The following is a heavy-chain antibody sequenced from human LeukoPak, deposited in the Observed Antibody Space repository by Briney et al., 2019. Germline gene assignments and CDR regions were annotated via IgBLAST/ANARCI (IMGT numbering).Heavy chain of an antibody. CDR3: ARASGITIFGVVVTPTWFDP. Sequence: PSETLSLTCAVYGGSFSGYYWSWIRQPPGKGLEWIGEINHSGSTNYNPSLKSRVTISVDTSKNQFSLKLNSVTAADTAVYYCARASGITIFGVVVTPTWFDPWGQGTLVTVSS. V-gene: IGHV4-34*01. J-gene: IGHJ5*02. CDR1: GGSFSGYY. CDR2: INHSGST. D-gene: IGHD3-3*01.